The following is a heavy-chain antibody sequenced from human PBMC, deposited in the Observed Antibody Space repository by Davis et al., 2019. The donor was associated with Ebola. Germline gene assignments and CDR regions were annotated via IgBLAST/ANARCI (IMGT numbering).Heavy chain of an antibody. V-gene: IGHV3-53*01. D-gene: IGHD3-9*01. CDR1: GFTVSSNY. CDR2: IYSGGST. CDR3: ARESPSLKGAFDI. J-gene: IGHJ3*02. Sequence: GESLKISCAASGFTVSSNYMSWVRQAPGKGLEWVSVIYSGGSTYYADSVKGRFTISRDNSKNTLYLQMNSLRAEDTAVYYCARESPSLKGAFDIWGQGTMVTVSS.